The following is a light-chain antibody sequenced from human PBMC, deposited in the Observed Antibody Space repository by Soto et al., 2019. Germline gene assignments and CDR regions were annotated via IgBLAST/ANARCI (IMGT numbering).Light chain of an antibody. J-gene: IGKJ5*01. Sequence: EIVLTQSPGTLSLSPGDRATLSWSASQTVSNNYLAWCQQKPGQAPRVIMYGASRRATGIPDRFSGGGSGTDFTLTISRLEPEDFAVYFCQQYAGPPTTFGPGTRLEI. CDR3: QQYAGPPTT. CDR1: QTVSNNY. CDR2: GAS. V-gene: IGKV3-20*01.